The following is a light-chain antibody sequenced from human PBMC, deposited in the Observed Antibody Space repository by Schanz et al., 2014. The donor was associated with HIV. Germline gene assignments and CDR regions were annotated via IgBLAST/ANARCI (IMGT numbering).Light chain of an antibody. Sequence: QLVLTQSPSASASLGASVKVTCTLTSGHSSYAIAWHQQPPEKGPRYLMKVNSDDSHIKGVGVPDRFSGSSSGTERYLTISGLQSDDEADYYCQTWGTSVPWVFGGGTKLTVL. V-gene: IGLV4-69*01. CDR1: SGHSSYA. J-gene: IGLJ3*02. CDR3: QTWGTSVPWV. CDR2: VNSDDSH.